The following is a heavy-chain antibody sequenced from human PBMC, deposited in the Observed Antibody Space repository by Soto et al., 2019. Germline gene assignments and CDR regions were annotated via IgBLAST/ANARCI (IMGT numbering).Heavy chain of an antibody. CDR1: GGSISSYY. D-gene: IGHD3-22*01. J-gene: IGHJ4*02. Sequence: SETLSLTCTVSGGSISSYYWSWIRQPPGKGLEWIGYIYYSGSTNYNPSLKSRVTISVDTSKNQFSLKLSSVTAADTAVYYCARGGYYDSSGRLLYWGQGTLVTVSS. CDR3: ARGGYYDSSGRLLY. V-gene: IGHV4-59*01. CDR2: IYYSGST.